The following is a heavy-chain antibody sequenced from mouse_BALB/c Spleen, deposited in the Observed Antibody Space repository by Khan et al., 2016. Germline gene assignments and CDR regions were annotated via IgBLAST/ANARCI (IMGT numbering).Heavy chain of an antibody. J-gene: IGHJ3*01. Sequence: EVELVESGGGLVQPGGSRKLSCAASGFTFSSFGMHWVRQAPEKGLEWVAYISSGSSNIYYADTVKGRFTISRDTTKNSLFLQMTSLSSENSTIYYCSRGGLYAYYLFAYWDPETLVTVSA. V-gene: IGHV5-17*02. CDR3: SRGGLYAYYLFAY. CDR2: ISSGSSNI. CDR1: GFTFSSFG. D-gene: IGHD1-1*01.